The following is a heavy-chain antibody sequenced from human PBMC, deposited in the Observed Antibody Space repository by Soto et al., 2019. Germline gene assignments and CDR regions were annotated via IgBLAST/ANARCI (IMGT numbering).Heavy chain of an antibody. CDR3: AREDASISYDYFDC. J-gene: IGHJ4*02. D-gene: IGHD2-2*01. CDR2: LYSGGST. Sequence: PGGSLRLSCAASGFVVSSYYMNWVRQAPGKGLEWVSVLYSGGSTFYADSVKGRSTISRDNSKNTLHLQMDSLRADDTAIYYCAREDASISYDYFDCWGQGTLVTVSS. V-gene: IGHV3-53*01. CDR1: GFVVSSYY.